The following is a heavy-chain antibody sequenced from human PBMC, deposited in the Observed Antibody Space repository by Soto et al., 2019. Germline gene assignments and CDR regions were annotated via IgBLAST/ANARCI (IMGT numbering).Heavy chain of an antibody. D-gene: IGHD3-3*01. J-gene: IGHJ6*02. V-gene: IGHV3-33*01. CDR1: GFTFSSDG. CDR3: ARDPDDFWSGSPLRGMDF. CDR2: IWYDGSNK. Sequence: GGSLRLSCAASGFTFSSDGMHWVRQAPGKGLEWVAVIWYDGSNKYYADSVKGRFTISRDNSKNTLYLQMNSLRAEDTAVYYCARDPDDFWSGSPLRGMDFWGQGTTVTVSS.